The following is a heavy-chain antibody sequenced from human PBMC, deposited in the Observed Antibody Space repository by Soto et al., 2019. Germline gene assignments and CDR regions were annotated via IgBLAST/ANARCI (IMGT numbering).Heavy chain of an antibody. D-gene: IGHD2-2*01. J-gene: IGHJ2*01. CDR2: ISYDDVNK. CDR3: ARSPQPTRGIHWYFDF. CDR1: GFTFNTYG. Sequence: QVQLVESGGGVVQPGRSLGLSCAASGFTFNTYGMHWVRQAPGKGLEWVAAISYDDVNKYYADSVKGRFTISRDDSKNWRYGQMNSLKPEATAVYYCARSPQPTRGIHWYFDFWGRGILVAVSS. V-gene: IGHV3-30*03.